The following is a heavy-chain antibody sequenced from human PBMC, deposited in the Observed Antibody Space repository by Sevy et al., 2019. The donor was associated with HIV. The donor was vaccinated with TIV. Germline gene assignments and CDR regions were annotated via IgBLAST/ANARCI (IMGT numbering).Heavy chain of an antibody. J-gene: IGHJ4*02. D-gene: IGHD3-22*01. CDR2: IYYSGST. Sequence: SETLSLTCTVSGGSISSYYWSWIRQPPGKGLEWIGYIYYSGSTNYNPSLKSRVTISVDTSKNQFSRKLSSVTAADTAVYYCARGDYYDSSGYYYGNYYFDYWGQGTLVTVSS. CDR3: ARGDYYDSSGYYYGNYYFDY. CDR1: GGSISSYY. V-gene: IGHV4-59*01.